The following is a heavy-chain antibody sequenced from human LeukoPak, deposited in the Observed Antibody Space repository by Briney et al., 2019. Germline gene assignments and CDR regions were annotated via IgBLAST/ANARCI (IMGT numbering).Heavy chain of an antibody. V-gene: IGHV1-2*06. CDR1: GYTFTGYY. J-gene: IGHJ1*01. CDR2: INPNSGGT. Sequence: GASVKVSCKASGYTFTGYYMHWVRQAPGQELEWMGRINPNSGGTNYAQKFQGRVTMTRDTSISTAYMELSRLRSDDTAVYYCARAARIAAAVTAEYFQHWGQGTLVTVSS. D-gene: IGHD6-13*01. CDR3: ARAARIAAAVTAEYFQH.